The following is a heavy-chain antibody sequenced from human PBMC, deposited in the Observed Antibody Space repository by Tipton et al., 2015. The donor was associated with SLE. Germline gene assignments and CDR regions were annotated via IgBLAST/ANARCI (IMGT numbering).Heavy chain of an antibody. V-gene: IGHV4-61*02. J-gene: IGHJ4*02. D-gene: IGHD5-12*01. Sequence: TLSLTCTVSGVSISSGIYYWSWIRQPAGKGLEWIGRIFTSDSTSYNPSLKSRVTISLDTSKNQFSLELTSVIDADTALYYCAGLRAWGVSYWGQGIRVTVSS. CDR1: GVSISSGIYY. CDR3: AGLRAWGVSY. CDR2: IFTSDST.